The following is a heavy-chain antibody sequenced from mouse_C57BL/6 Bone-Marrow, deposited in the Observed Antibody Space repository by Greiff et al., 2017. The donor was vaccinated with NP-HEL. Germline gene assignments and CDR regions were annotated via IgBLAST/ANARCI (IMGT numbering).Heavy chain of an antibody. CDR1: GFNIKNTY. V-gene: IGHV14-3*01. D-gene: IGHD2-1*01. CDR2: IDTANGNT. J-gene: IGHJ3*01. CDR3: ARKEGYGNYGFAY. Sequence: EVQLQQSVAELVRPGASVKLSCTASGFNIKNTYMHWVKQRPEQGLEWIGRIDTANGNTKYAPKFQGKATITADTAANTAYLQLSSLTSEDTAIYYCARKEGYGNYGFAYWGQGTLVTVSA.